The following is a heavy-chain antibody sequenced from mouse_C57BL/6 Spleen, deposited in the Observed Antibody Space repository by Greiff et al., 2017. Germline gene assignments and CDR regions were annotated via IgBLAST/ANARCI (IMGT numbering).Heavy chain of an antibody. CDR1: GYTFTSYW. Sequence: QVQLQQPGAELVRPGSSVKLSCKASGYTFTSYWMHWVKQRPIQGLEWIGNIDPSDSETHYNQKFKDKATLTVDKSSSTAYMQLSSLTSEDSAVYYCARCLYYDADGAMDYWGQGTSVTVSS. J-gene: IGHJ4*01. D-gene: IGHD2-4*01. CDR3: ARCLYYDADGAMDY. CDR2: IDPSDSET. V-gene: IGHV1-52*01.